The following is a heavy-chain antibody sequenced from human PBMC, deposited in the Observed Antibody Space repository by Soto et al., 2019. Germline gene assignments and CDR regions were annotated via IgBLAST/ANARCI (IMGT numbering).Heavy chain of an antibody. V-gene: IGHV4-34*01. Sequence: SETLSLTCAVYGGSFSGYYWSWIRQPPGKGLEWIGEINHSGSTNYNPSLKSRVTISVDTSKNQFSLKLSSVTAADTAVYYCARGAWYTNWGQGTLVTVS. J-gene: IGHJ4*02. D-gene: IGHD1-20*01. CDR1: GGSFSGYY. CDR3: ARGAWYTN. CDR2: INHSGST.